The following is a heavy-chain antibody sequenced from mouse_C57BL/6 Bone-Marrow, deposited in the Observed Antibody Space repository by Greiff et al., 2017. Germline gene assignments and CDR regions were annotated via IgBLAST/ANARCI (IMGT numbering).Heavy chain of an antibody. D-gene: IGHD4-1*01. CDR1: GYTFTDYY. CDR3: ARTHWDEAMYY. Sequence: EVQLQQSGPELVKPGASVKISCKASGYTFTDYYMNWVKQSHGKSLEWIGDINPNNGGTSYNQKFKGKATLTVDKSSSSAYMELRSLTSEDSAVYYCARTHWDEAMYYWGQGTSVTVSS. V-gene: IGHV1-26*01. J-gene: IGHJ4*01. CDR2: INPNNGGT.